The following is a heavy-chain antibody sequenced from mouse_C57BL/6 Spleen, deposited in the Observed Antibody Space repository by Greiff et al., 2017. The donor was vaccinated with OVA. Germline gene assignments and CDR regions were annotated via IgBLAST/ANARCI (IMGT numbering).Heavy chain of an antibody. CDR2: ISDGGSYT. CDR1: GFTFSSYA. J-gene: IGHJ4*01. CDR3: AREPTGYAMDY. Sequence: DVMLVESGGGLVKPGGSLKLSCAASGFTFSSYAMSWVRQTPEKRLEWVATISDGGSYTYYPDNVKGRFTISRDNAKNNLYLQMSHLKSEDTAMYYCAREPTGYAMDYWGQGTSVTVSS. V-gene: IGHV5-4*01.